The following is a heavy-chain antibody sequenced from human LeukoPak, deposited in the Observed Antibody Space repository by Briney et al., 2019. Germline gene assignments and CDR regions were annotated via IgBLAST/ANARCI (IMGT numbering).Heavy chain of an antibody. J-gene: IGHJ4*02. D-gene: IGHD4-17*01. Sequence: GGSLRLSCAASGFTFTTYGMNWLRQAPGKGLEWVSYLSGRSNSIYYAESVKGRFTVSRDNAKNTLYLQMNSLRAEDTAVYYCARDDYGDYYFDYWGQGTLVTVSS. CDR2: LSGRSNSI. V-gene: IGHV3-48*04. CDR1: GFTFTTYG. CDR3: ARDDYGDYYFDY.